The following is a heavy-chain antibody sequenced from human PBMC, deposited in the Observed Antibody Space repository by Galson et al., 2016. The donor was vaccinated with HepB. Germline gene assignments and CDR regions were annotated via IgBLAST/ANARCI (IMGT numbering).Heavy chain of an antibody. Sequence: SLRLSCAGSGYSVATNYMIWVRQAPGEGLEWVSLMYSRGGAFYADSVTGRFTISRDNSKNSLYLQMNSLRAEDTAVYYCANHRGWGQGTLVTVSS. CDR3: ANHRG. D-gene: IGHD1-14*01. V-gene: IGHV3-66*01. CDR1: GYSVATNY. CDR2: MYSRGGA. J-gene: IGHJ4*02.